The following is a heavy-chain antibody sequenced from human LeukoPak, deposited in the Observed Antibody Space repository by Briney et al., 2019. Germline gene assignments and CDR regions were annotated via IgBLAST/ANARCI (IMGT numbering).Heavy chain of an antibody. CDR2: IKSDGSST. CDR3: ARSDWFDP. V-gene: IGHV3-74*01. CDR1: GFTFSGQW. J-gene: IGHJ5*02. Sequence: TGGSLRLSCAASGFTFSGQWMHLVRQAPGKGLVWVSRIKSDGSSTYYADSVKGRFTISRDNAKNTLYLQMNSLRAEDTAVYYCARSDWFDPWGQGTLVTVSS.